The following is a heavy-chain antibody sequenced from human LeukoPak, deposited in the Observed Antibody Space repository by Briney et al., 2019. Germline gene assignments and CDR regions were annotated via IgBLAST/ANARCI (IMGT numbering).Heavy chain of an antibody. V-gene: IGHV2-70*17. Sequence: SGPALVKPTQTLTLTCTFSGFSLSTSGMCVVWFRQPPGKALEWLARTDWDDDKFYSTSLKIRLTISKDTSENQVVLTMTNMDPVDTATYYCARMRGSSYYFDYWGQGALVTVSS. CDR2: TDWDDDK. CDR3: ARMRGSSYYFDY. D-gene: IGHD6-6*01. J-gene: IGHJ4*02. CDR1: GFSLSTSGMC.